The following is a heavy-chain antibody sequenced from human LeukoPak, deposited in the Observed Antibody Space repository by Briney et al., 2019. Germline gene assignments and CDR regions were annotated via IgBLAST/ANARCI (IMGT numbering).Heavy chain of an antibody. V-gene: IGHV3-23*01. CDR1: GFTFSSYP. D-gene: IGHD3-10*01. J-gene: IGHJ4*02. CDR2: ISGSGGST. Sequence: GGSLRLSCAASGFTFSSYPMSGVRQAPGKGLEWVSAISGSGGSTYYADSVKGRFTISRDNSKNTLYLQMNSLRAEDTAVYYCAKDRALMVQGVIPVWGQGTLVTVSS. CDR3: AKDRALMVQGVIPV.